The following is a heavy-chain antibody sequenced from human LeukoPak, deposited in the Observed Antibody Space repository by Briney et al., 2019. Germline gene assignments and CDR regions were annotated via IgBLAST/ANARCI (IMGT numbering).Heavy chain of an antibody. CDR2: IRSDGNDK. J-gene: IGHJ4*02. V-gene: IGHV3-30*02. CDR1: GFTFSNYE. CDR3: ARGLRRGFDY. D-gene: IGHD4-17*01. Sequence: PGGSLRLSCAVSGFTFSNYEMNWVRQAPGKGLEWVAFIRSDGNDKYYADSVKGRFTISRDKSKNTLYLQMNSLRAEDTAVYYCARGLRRGFDYWGQGTLVTVSS.